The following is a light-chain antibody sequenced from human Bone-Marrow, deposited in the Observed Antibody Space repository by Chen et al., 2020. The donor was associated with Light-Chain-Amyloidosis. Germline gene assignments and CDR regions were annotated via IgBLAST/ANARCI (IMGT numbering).Light chain of an antibody. J-gene: IGKJ2*01. CDR2: GAS. V-gene: IGKV3-15*01. Sequence: EIVMTQSPATLSVSPGERATLSCRASQRVSSNLAWYQQNPGQATRLLIYGASTRATGIPARFSGSGSGTGVTLTSSSLQAEDFAVYCWQQYKNWTPRYTFGQGTKLEIK. CDR3: QQYKNWTPRYT. CDR1: QRVSSN.